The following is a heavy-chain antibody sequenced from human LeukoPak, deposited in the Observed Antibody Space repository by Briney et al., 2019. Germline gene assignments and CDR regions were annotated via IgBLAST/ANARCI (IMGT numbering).Heavy chain of an antibody. Sequence: KPSETLSLTCAVYGGSFSGYYWSWIRQPPGKGLEWIGEINHSGSTSYNPSLKSRVTISVDTSKNQFSLKLSSVTAADTAVYYCARGFGSSWYEGAFDIWGQGTMVTVSS. CDR1: GGSFSGYY. CDR2: INHSGST. V-gene: IGHV4-34*01. CDR3: ARGFGSSWYEGAFDI. J-gene: IGHJ3*02. D-gene: IGHD6-13*01.